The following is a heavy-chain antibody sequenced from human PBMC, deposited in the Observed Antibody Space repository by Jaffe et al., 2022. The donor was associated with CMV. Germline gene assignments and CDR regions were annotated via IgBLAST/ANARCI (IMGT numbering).Heavy chain of an antibody. CDR2: ISFISTYI. V-gene: IGHV3-21*01. Sequence: EVQLVESGGGLVKPGGSLRLSCAASGFTFSNYVMNWVRQAPGKGLEWVSSISFISTYIYYADSVKGRFTISKDSAKNSLYLQMNSLRADDTAVYYCVRGPGYSGSYFLDFWGQGTLVTVSS. CDR3: VRGPGYSGSYFLDF. J-gene: IGHJ4*02. CDR1: GFTFSNYV. D-gene: IGHD1-26*01.